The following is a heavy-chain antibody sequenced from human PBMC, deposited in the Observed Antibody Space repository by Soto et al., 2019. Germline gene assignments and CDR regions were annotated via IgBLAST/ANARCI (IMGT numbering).Heavy chain of an antibody. CDR2: ISYDGSNK. D-gene: IGHD1-20*01. CDR1: GFTFSSYG. V-gene: IGHV3-30*18. Sequence: PGGSLRLSCAASGFTFSSYGMHWVRQAPGKGLEWVAVISYDGSNKYYADSVKGRFTISRGNSKNTLYLQMNSLRAEDTAVYYCAKDQGGVTGLLYYFDYWGQGTLVTVSS. J-gene: IGHJ4*02. CDR3: AKDQGGVTGLLYYFDY.